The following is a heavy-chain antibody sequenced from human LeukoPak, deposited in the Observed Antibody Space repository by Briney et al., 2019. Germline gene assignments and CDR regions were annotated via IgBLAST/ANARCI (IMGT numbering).Heavy chain of an antibody. J-gene: IGHJ4*02. V-gene: IGHV4-30-4*01. D-gene: IGHD6-13*01. CDR2: IYYSGST. CDR3: AREGSGRSRWYAGGYFDY. Sequence: WVRQAPGKGLEWIGYIYYSGSTYYNPSLKSRVTISVDTSKNQFSLKLSSVTAADTAVYYCAREGSGRSRWYAGGYFDYWGQGTLVTVSS.